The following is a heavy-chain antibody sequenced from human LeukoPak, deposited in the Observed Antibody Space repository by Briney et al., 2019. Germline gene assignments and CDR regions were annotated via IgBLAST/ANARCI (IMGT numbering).Heavy chain of an antibody. CDR1: GFTFNRSW. CDR2: MDPSGSQK. J-gene: IGHJ4*02. V-gene: IGHV3-7*01. Sequence: GGTLRFSCAASGFTFNRSWLNWVRQAPGRGLEWVANMDPSGSQKRYVDSVKGRFTISKDNPGTSLYLEMNSLRTEDTAIYYCAIWASGNYWGQGTLVTVSS. CDR3: AIWASGNY. D-gene: IGHD3-10*01.